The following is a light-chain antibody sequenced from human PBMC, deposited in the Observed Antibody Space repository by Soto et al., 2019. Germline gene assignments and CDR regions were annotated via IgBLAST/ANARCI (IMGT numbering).Light chain of an antibody. CDR3: QQSHSIPYT. Sequence: DIQMTQSPSSLSASVGDRVTITCRASQTISSYLDWYQQKPGKAPKLLIYAASSFQIGVPSRFSGSGSGTDFTLTISSLQPEAGATDDCQQSHSIPYTFCQGTKLEIK. CDR2: AAS. V-gene: IGKV1-39*01. CDR1: QTISSY. J-gene: IGKJ2*01.